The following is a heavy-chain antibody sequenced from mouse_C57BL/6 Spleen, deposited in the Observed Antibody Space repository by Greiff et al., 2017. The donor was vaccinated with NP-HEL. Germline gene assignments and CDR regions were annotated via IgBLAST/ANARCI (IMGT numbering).Heavy chain of an antibody. CDR1: GYTFTSYW. J-gene: IGHJ3*01. Sequence: VQLQQSGAELVMPGASVKLSCKASGYTFTSYWMHWVKQRPGQGLEWIGEIDPSDSYTNYNQQFKGKSTLTVDKSSSTAYMQFSSLTSEDSAVYYCARGEGYDASFAYWGQGTLVTVSA. D-gene: IGHD2-2*01. V-gene: IGHV1-69*01. CDR2: IDPSDSYT. CDR3: ARGEGYDASFAY.